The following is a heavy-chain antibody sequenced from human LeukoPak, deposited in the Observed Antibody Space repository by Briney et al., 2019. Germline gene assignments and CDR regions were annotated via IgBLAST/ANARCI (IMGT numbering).Heavy chain of an antibody. V-gene: IGHV3-64*01. CDR2: ISSNGGST. D-gene: IGHD4-17*01. Sequence: AGGSLRLSCAASGFTVSSNYMSWVRQAPGKGLEYVSAISSNGGSTYYANSVKGRFTISRDNSKNTLYLQMGSLRAEDMAVYYCARVGYGDYDYWGQGTLVTVSS. J-gene: IGHJ4*02. CDR3: ARVGYGDYDY. CDR1: GFTVSSNY.